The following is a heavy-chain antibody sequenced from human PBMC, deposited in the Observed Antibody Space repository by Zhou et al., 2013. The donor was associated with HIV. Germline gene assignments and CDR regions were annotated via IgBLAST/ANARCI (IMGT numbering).Heavy chain of an antibody. Sequence: QVQLQESGPGLVKPSETLSLTCTISGISISTYFWAWLRQSPGKGLEWLGHMYYTGSAKYNPSLTSRLTMSVDMSKSQLSLKLTSVTAEDTATYCCATCSGARCYEIDFWGQGTVVLVSA. CDR3: ATCSGARCYEIDF. CDR1: GISISTYF. CDR2: MYYTGSA. J-gene: IGHJ4*02. V-gene: IGHV4-59*08. D-gene: IGHD2-15*01.